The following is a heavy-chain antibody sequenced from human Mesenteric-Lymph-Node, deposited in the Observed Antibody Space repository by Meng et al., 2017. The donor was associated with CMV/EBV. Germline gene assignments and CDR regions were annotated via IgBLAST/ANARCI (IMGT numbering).Heavy chain of an antibody. CDR1: GFTFSSYS. D-gene: IGHD2-15*01. Sequence: GESLKISCAASGFTFSSYSMNWVRQAPGKGLEWVSSISSSSSYIYYADSVKGRFTISRDNAKNSLYLQMNSLRAEDTAVYYCARDQRGFGVVAATINDYWGQGTLVTVSS. CDR3: ARDQRGFGVVAATINDY. J-gene: IGHJ4*02. CDR2: ISSSSSYI. V-gene: IGHV3-21*01.